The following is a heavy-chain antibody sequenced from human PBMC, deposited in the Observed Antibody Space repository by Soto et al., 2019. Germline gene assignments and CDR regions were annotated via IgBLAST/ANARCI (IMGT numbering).Heavy chain of an antibody. CDR1: GGSISRYY. V-gene: IGHV4-59*01. CDR3: ARAYGSGSYYEYYFDY. CDR2: IYYSGST. D-gene: IGHD3-10*01. J-gene: IGHJ4*02. Sequence: SETLSLTFTVSGGSISRYYWNWIRQPPGKGLEWIGYIYYSGSTNYNPSLKSRVTISVDTSKNQFSLKLSSVTAADTAMYYCARAYGSGSYYEYYFDYWGQGTLVTVSS.